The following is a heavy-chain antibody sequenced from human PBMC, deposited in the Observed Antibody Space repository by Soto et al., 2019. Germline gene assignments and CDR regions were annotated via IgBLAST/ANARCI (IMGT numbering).Heavy chain of an antibody. CDR2: ISGSGGST. D-gene: IGHD2-15*01. CDR3: AKLSPYCSGGSCSFIGYYYMDV. J-gene: IGHJ6*03. CDR1: GFTFSSYA. V-gene: IGHV3-23*01. Sequence: GGSLRLSCAASGFTFSSYAMSWVRQAPGEGLEWVSAISGSGGSTYYADSVKGRFTISRDNSKNTLYLQMNSLRAEDTAVYYCAKLSPYCSGGSCSFIGYYYMDVWGKGTTVTVSS.